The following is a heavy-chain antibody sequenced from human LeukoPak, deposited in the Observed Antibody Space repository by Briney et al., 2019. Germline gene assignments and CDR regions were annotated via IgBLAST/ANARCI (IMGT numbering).Heavy chain of an antibody. CDR2: IIPIFGTA. D-gene: IGHD2-15*01. CDR3: ASGGVDYYYYYMDV. V-gene: IGHV1-69*05. CDR1: GGTFSSYA. J-gene: IGHJ6*03. Sequence: SVKVSCKASGGTFSSYAISWVRQAPGQGLEWMGGIIPIFGTANYAQKFQGRVTITTDESTSTAYMELSSLRSEDTAVYYCASGGVDYYYYYMDVWGKGTTVTVSS.